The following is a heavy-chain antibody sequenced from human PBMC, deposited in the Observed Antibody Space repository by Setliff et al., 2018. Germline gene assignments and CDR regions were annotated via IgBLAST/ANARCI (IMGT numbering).Heavy chain of an antibody. CDR2: IYSSGIT. CDR3: ARETTAWGYVDTAMVTFIDQ. V-gene: IGHV4-61*08. CDR1: GGSISSGGYY. Sequence: TSETLSLTCTVSGGSISSGGYYWSWIRQHPGKGLEWIGYIYSSGITNYNPSLKSRVTMSVDTSKNQFSLKLSSVTAADTAVYYCARETTAWGYVDTAMVTFIDQWGQGTLVTVSS. J-gene: IGHJ4*02. D-gene: IGHD5-18*01.